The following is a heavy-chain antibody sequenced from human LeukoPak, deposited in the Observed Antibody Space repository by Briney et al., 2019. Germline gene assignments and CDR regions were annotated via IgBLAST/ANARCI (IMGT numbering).Heavy chain of an antibody. D-gene: IGHD2-15*01. Sequence: GGSLRLSCAASVFTVSSNYMSWVRQAPGKGLEWVSVIYSGGSTHYADSVKGRFTISRDNSKNTLYLQMNSLRAEDTAVYYCARGSCSGGSCYSTPFDYWGQGTLVTVSS. V-gene: IGHV3-53*01. CDR1: VFTVSSNY. CDR2: IYSGGST. CDR3: ARGSCSGGSCYSTPFDY. J-gene: IGHJ4*02.